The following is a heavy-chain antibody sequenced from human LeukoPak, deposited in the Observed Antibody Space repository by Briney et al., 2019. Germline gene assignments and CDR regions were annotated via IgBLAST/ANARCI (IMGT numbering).Heavy chain of an antibody. CDR3: ARAVSPWDAFDI. CDR1: GFTVSSNY. Sequence: GGSLRLSCAASGFTVSSNYMSWVRQAPGKGLEWVSVIYSGGSTHYADSVKGRFTISRDNSKNTLYLQMNSLRAEDTAVYYCARAVSPWDAFDIWGQGTMVTVSS. CDR2: IYSGGST. V-gene: IGHV3-53*01. J-gene: IGHJ3*02.